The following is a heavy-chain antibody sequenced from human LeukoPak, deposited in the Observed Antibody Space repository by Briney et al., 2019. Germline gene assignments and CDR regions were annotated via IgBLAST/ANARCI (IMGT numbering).Heavy chain of an antibody. Sequence: VKPSETLSLTCTVSAGSFSSTTYYWGWIRQPPGKGLEWIGSVYYSGSTYYNQSLKSRVTIYVDTSKNQFSLKLTSVTAADTAVYYCARQYYDSSGYYPWYFDYWGQGTLVTVSS. J-gene: IGHJ4*02. CDR2: VYYSGST. V-gene: IGHV4-39*01. CDR1: AGSFSSTTYY. CDR3: ARQYYDSSGYYPWYFDY. D-gene: IGHD3-22*01.